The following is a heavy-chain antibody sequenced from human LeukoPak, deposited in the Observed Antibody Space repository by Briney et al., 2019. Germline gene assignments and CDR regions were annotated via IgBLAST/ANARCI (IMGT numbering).Heavy chain of an antibody. J-gene: IGHJ2*01. CDR2: INNDGSGT. V-gene: IGHV3-74*01. CDR1: GFTVSSNY. D-gene: IGHD5-12*01. CDR3: ARGGLRNWYFDL. Sequence: GGSLRLSCAASGFTVSSNYMSWVRQAPGKGSVWVSRINNDGSGTTYADSVKGRFTISRDNAKNTVYLEMNSLRAEDTAVYYCARGGLRNWYFDLWGRGTLVTVSS.